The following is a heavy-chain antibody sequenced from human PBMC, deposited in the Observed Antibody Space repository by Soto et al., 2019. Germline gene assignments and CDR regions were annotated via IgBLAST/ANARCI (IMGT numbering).Heavy chain of an antibody. CDR2: IYYSGST. J-gene: IGHJ4*02. D-gene: IGHD3-3*01. CDR1: GGSISSSSYY. CDR3: ASGFLEWLSPPYFDY. Sequence: SETLSLTCTVSGGSISSSSYYWGWIRQPPGKGLEWIGSIYYSGSTYYNPSLKSRVTISVDTSKNQFSLKLSSVTAADTAVYYCASGFLEWLSPPYFDYWGQGTLVTVSS. V-gene: IGHV4-39*01.